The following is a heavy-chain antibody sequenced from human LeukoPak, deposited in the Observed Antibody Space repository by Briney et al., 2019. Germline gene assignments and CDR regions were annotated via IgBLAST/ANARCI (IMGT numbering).Heavy chain of an antibody. J-gene: IGHJ5*02. V-gene: IGHV1-2*02. CDR3: ARRRGDYYGSTVGWFDP. Sequence: ASVKVSCKASGYTFTGYYMHWVRQAPGQGLEWMGWINPNRGGTNYAQKFQGRVTTTRDTSISTAYMELSRLRSDDTAVYYCARRRGDYYGSTVGWFDPWGQGTLVTVSS. CDR1: GYTFTGYY. CDR2: INPNRGGT. D-gene: IGHD3-10*01.